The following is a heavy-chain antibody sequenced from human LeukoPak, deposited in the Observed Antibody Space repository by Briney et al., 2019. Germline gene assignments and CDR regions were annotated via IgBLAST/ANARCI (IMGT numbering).Heavy chain of an antibody. V-gene: IGHV3-11*04. Sequence: PGGSLRLSCAASGFTFSDYYMSWIRQAPGKGLEWVSYISSSGSTIYYADSVKGRFTISRDNAKGSLYLQMNSLRAEDTAVYYCARDGELGSPADAFDIWGQGTMVTVSS. CDR1: GFTFSDYY. CDR3: ARDGELGSPADAFDI. D-gene: IGHD1-26*01. J-gene: IGHJ3*02. CDR2: ISSSGSTI.